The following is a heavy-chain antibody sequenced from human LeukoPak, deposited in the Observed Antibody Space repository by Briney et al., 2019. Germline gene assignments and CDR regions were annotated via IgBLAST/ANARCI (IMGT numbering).Heavy chain of an antibody. D-gene: IGHD6-13*01. CDR1: GYTFTGYY. J-gene: IGHJ4*02. CDR2: INPNSGGT. CDR3: VRESSSWVRVDY. V-gene: IGHV1-2*02. Sequence: GASVKVSCKASGYTFTGYYMHWVRQAPGQGLEWMGWINPNSGGTNYAQKFQGRVTMTGDTSISTAYMELSRLRSDDTAMYYCVRESSSWVRVDYWGQGTLVTVSS.